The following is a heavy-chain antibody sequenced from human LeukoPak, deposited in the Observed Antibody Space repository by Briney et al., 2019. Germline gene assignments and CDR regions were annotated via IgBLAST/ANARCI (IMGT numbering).Heavy chain of an antibody. V-gene: IGHV4-61*05. CDR1: GGSISSSSYY. D-gene: IGHD2-2*01. Sequence: SETLSLTCTVSGGSISSSSYYWGWIRQPPGKGLEWIGYIYYSGSTNYNPSLKRRVTISVDTSKNQFSLKLSSVTAADTAVYYCARGPSQSSYFDYWGQGTLVTVSS. CDR3: ARGPSQSSYFDY. J-gene: IGHJ4*02. CDR2: IYYSGST.